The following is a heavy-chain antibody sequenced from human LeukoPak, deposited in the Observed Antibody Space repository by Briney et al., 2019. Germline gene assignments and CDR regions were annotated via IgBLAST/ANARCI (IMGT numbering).Heavy chain of an antibody. CDR1: GFTFSSYG. Sequence: GGSLRLSCAAPGFTFSSYGMSWVRQAPGKGLEWVSAISGSGGSTYYADSVKGRFTISRDNSKNTLYLQMNSLRAEDTAVYYCAKVVYGILTGYMDVWGKGTTVTISS. CDR3: AKVVYGILTGYMDV. CDR2: ISGSGGST. D-gene: IGHD3-9*01. J-gene: IGHJ6*03. V-gene: IGHV3-23*01.